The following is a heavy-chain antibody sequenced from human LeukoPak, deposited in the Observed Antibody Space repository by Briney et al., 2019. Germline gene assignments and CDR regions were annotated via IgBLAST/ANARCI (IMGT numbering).Heavy chain of an antibody. V-gene: IGHV3-30-3*01. CDR2: ISYDGSNK. D-gene: IGHD2-2*01. CDR3: ARDSTNIVVVPAAMPEL. J-gene: IGHJ4*02. CDR1: GFTFSSYA. Sequence: GGSLRLSCAASGFTFSSYAMHWVRQAPGKGLEWVAVISYDGSNKYYADSVKGRFTISRDNSMNTLYLQMNSLRAEDTAVYYCARDSTNIVVVPAAMPELWGQGTLVTVSS.